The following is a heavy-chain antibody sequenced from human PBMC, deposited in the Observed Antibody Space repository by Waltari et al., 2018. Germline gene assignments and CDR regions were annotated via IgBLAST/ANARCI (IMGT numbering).Heavy chain of an antibody. CDR2: MRSKDDYYTT. V-gene: IGHV3-72*01. CDR1: GFTFSHHY. CDR3: SRDRGGHGGSPPH. Sequence: EVQLVESGGGLVQPGGSLRISCAASGFTFSHHYMDWVRQAPGKGLEWVGRMRSKDDYYTTEYAASVKGRFIISRDDSKNLLYLQMNSLKTEDTAMYYCSRDRGGHGGSPPHWGQGTLVTVSS. J-gene: IGHJ4*02. D-gene: IGHD2-15*01.